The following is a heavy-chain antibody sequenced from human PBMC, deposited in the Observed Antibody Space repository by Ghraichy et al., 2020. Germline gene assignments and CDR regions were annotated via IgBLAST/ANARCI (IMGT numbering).Heavy chain of an antibody. CDR3: ARAGMGPHFWSGYSGWFDP. CDR1: GGSFSGYY. CDR2: INHSGST. Sequence: SQTLSLTCAVYGGSFSGYYWSWIRQPPGKGLEWIGEINHSGSTNYNPSLKSRVTISVDTSKNQFSLKLSSVTAADTAVYYCARAGMGPHFWSGYSGWFDPWGQGTLVTVSS. J-gene: IGHJ5*02. D-gene: IGHD3-3*02. V-gene: IGHV4-34*01.